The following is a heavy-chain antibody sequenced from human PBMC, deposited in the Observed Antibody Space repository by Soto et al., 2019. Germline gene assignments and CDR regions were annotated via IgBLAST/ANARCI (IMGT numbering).Heavy chain of an antibody. D-gene: IGHD6-19*01. V-gene: IGHV3-33*01. CDR3: ARDDIPGRAVAIYGMDV. J-gene: IGHJ6*02. CDR2: IWYDGSNE. Sequence: QVQLVESGGGVVQPGRSLRLSCAASGFTFSNYGMHWVRQALGKGLEWVAVIWYDGSNEYYADSVKGRFTISRDNSKNTLYLQMNSLRAEDTAVYYCARDDIPGRAVAIYGMDVWGQGTTVTVSS. CDR1: GFTFSNYG.